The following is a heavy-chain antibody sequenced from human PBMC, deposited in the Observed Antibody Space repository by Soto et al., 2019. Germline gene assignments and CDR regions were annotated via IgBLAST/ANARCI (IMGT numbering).Heavy chain of an antibody. Sequence: QLQLQESGPGLVKPSEPLSLTCTVSGGSISSSGYYWGWIRQPPGKGLEWIGTIYYSGSTYYNPSLKSRVTMSVDTSKNQFSLKLGSVTAAHTAVYYCARQFSVYGDYGRYFDFWGQGTLVTVSS. D-gene: IGHD4-17*01. V-gene: IGHV4-39*01. CDR1: GGSISSSGYY. J-gene: IGHJ4*02. CDR3: ARQFSVYGDYGRYFDF. CDR2: IYYSGST.